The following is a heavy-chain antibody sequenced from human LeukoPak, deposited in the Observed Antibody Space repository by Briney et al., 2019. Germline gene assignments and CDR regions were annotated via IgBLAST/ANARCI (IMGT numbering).Heavy chain of an antibody. D-gene: IGHD3-3*01. CDR2: IKQDGSEK. Sequence: GGSLRLSCAVSGFTFSNYWMSWVRQAPGKGLEWVANIKQDGSEKYYVDSVKGRFTISRDNSKNTLYLQMNSLRAEDTAVYYCAKESSFGVVPVPFDYWGQGTLVTVSS. CDR3: AKESSFGVVPVPFDY. CDR1: GFTFSNYW. V-gene: IGHV3-7*01. J-gene: IGHJ4*02.